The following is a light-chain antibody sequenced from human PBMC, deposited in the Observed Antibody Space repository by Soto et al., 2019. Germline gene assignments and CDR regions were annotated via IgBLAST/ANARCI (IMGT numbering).Light chain of an antibody. CDR3: ATWDRSLSVGV. V-gene: IGLV1-51*02. CDR1: SSNFGSNS. CDR2: ETN. Sequence: QSVLTQPPSVSATPGQKVTISCSGSSSNFGSNSVSWYQQLPGTAPKLLVYETNRRPSGIPDRFSGSKSGTSATLGITGLQTGDEAAYYCATWDRSLSVGVFGTGTKVTVL. J-gene: IGLJ1*01.